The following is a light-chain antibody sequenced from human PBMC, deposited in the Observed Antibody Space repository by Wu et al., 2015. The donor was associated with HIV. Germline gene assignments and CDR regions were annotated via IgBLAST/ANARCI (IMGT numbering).Light chain of an antibody. CDR1: QGIRNS. CDR3: QQYYSTPYT. J-gene: IGKJ2*01. Sequence: IQMTQSPSSLSASVGDRVTITCRASQGIRNSLAWYQQKVGKAPELLLFAASKLDIGVPSRFSGSGSGTEYTLTISSLQPEDFATYYCQQYYSTPYTFGQGTKLEI. V-gene: IGKV1-NL1*01. CDR2: AAS.